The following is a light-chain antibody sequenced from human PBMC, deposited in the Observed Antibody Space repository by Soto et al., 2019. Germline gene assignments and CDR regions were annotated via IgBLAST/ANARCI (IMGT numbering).Light chain of an antibody. Sequence: QSALTQPRSVSGSPGQSVTISCTGTSSDVGDYKYVSWYLQHPGKAPKLIIYDVSARPSGVPYRFSGSKSGNPASLSISGLQAEDEAYYYCCSYTGSSYVFGTGTKLTVL. V-gene: IGLV2-11*01. CDR3: CSYTGSSYV. CDR2: DVS. J-gene: IGLJ1*01. CDR1: SSDVGDYKY.